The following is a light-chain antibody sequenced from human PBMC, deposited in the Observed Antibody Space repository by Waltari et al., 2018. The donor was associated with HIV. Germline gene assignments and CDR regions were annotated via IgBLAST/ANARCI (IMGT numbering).Light chain of an antibody. V-gene: IGLV1-40*01. CDR1: SSNIVLPHA. CDR3: QSYDSSLSGWV. Sequence: QSVLTQPPSVSGAPGQRVTLSCTGSSSNIVLPHAVHCYQQLPVTAPKVLIYGNSDRPSGVPDRFSGSESATSASLVITGLQAEDEGTYYCQSYDSSLSGWVFGGGTKLTVL. J-gene: IGLJ3*02. CDR2: GNS.